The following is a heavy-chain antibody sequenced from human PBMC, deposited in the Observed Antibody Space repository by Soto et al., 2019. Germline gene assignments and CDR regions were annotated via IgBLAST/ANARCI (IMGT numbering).Heavy chain of an antibody. CDR3: TRDASRDSSARGWFDP. CDR2: ISSNSAYI. V-gene: IGHV3-21*01. CDR1: GFTFRSFT. J-gene: IGHJ5*02. D-gene: IGHD6-13*01. Sequence: GGSLRLCCAASGFTFRSFTMNLVRQAPGKGLEWVSTISSNSAYIYYTDALRGRFTISRDNAKNSLHLQMNSLRAEDTAVYYCTRDASRDSSARGWFDPWGPGTLVTVSS.